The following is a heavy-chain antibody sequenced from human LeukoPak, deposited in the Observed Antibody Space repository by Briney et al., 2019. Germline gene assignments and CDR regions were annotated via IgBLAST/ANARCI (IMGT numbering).Heavy chain of an antibody. CDR2: MYYSGST. CDR3: ARLWDYDIFD. J-gene: IGHJ4*02. V-gene: IGHV4-39*01. Sequence: SETLSLTCAVSGGSISSSSYYWGWIRQPPGKGLEWIGSMYYSGSTYYNPSLKSRLTISVDTSKNQFSLKLSSVTAADTAVYYCARLWDYDIFDWGQGTLVTVSS. D-gene: IGHD3-9*01. CDR1: GGSISSSSYY.